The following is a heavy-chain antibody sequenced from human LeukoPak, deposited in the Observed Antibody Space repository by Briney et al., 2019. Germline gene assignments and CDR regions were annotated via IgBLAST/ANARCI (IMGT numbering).Heavy chain of an antibody. CDR1: GGTFSSYA. J-gene: IGHJ6*03. CDR2: INPSGGST. D-gene: IGHD1-26*01. Sequence: GASVKVSCKASGGTFSSYAISWVRQAPGQGLEWMGIINPSGGSTSYAQKFQGRVTMTRDMSTSTVYMELSSLRSEDTAVYYCARGQWELLGYYYYYYMDVWGKGTTVTVSS. V-gene: IGHV1-46*01. CDR3: ARGQWELLGYYYYYYMDV.